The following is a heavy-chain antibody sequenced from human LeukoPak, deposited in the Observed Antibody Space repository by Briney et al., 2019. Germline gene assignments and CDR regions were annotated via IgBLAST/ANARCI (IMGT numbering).Heavy chain of an antibody. V-gene: IGHV3-53*01. CDR2: IYSGGTT. Sequence: PGGSLRLSCAASGFTVSSNYMSWVRQAPGKGLERVSVIYSGGTTYYADSVKGRFTISRDNSKNTLYLQMNSLRAEDTAVYYCARMLISSGYYVDYWGQGTLVTVSS. J-gene: IGHJ4*02. CDR3: ARMLISSGYYVDY. CDR1: GFTVSSNY. D-gene: IGHD3-22*01.